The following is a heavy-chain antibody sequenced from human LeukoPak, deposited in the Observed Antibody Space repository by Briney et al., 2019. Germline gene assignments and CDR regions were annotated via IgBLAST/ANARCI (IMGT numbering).Heavy chain of an antibody. V-gene: IGHV3-21*01. Sequence: GGSLRLSCAASGFTFSSYSMNWVRQAPGKGLEWVSSISSSSSYIYYADSVKGRLTISRDNAKNSLYLQMNSLRAEDTAVYYCASTCSGGSCHTWGQGTLVTVSS. J-gene: IGHJ4*02. CDR3: ASTCSGGSCHT. CDR1: GFTFSSYS. D-gene: IGHD2-15*01. CDR2: ISSSSSYI.